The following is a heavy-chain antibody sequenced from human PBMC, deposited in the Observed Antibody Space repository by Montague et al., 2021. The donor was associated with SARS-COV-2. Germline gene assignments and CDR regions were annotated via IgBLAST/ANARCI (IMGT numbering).Heavy chain of an antibody. Sequence: SETLSLTCDVSGDSISRYYWSWIRQPPGKGLEWIGYVYYTGSTKYAPSLKTRVTLSLDTPKNHFSLKLRSVTAADTAIYYCVRAQKNCFLANCVNYFEVWGLGALVTVSS. CDR3: VRAQKNCFLANCVNYFEV. D-gene: IGHD2/OR15-2a*01. CDR2: VYYTGST. J-gene: IGHJ4*02. CDR1: GDSISRYY. V-gene: IGHV4-59*01.